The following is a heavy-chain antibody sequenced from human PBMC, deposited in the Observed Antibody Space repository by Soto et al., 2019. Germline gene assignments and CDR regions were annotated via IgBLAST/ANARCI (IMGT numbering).Heavy chain of an antibody. V-gene: IGHV2-5*01. CDR1: GFSLSTSGVG. J-gene: IGHJ6*02. CDR3: AHRRSYDYGMDV. Sequence: QITLKESGPTLVNPTQTLTLTCTFSGFSLSTSGVGVGWIRQPPGKALEWLALSYWNDDKRYSPSLKSRLTITKETSKNQVVLTMTNMDPVDTATYYFAHRRSYDYGMDVWGQGTTVTVSS. CDR2: SYWNDDK. D-gene: IGHD3-3*01.